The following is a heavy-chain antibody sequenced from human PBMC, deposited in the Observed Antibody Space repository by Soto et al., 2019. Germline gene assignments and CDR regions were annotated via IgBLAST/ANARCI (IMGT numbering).Heavy chain of an antibody. V-gene: IGHV1-18*01. Sequence: QVQLVQSGPEVKKPGASVKVSCKASGYTFTTSVISWVRQAPGQGLEWVGWISADNGNTNYAQKFQGRDTMTTDTSTSTAYMDLRSLRFDDTAVYYCARASHYDTLTTYDSYDYYMDVWGEGTAVTVS. D-gene: IGHD3-9*01. CDR1: GYTFTTSV. CDR3: ARASHYDTLTTYDSYDYYMDV. CDR2: ISADNGNT. J-gene: IGHJ6*03.